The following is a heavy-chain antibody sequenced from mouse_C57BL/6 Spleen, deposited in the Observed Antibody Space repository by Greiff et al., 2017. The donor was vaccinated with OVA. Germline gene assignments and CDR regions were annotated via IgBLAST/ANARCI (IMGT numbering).Heavy chain of an antibody. V-gene: IGHV5-17*01. CDR1: GFTFSDYG. D-gene: IGHD1-1*01. CDR3: ARLGSGSSSYWYFDV. J-gene: IGHJ1*03. Sequence: DVQLQESGGGLVKPGGSLKLSCAASGFTFSDYGMHWVRQAPEKGLEWVAYISSGSSTIYYADTVKGRFTISRDNAKNTLFLQMTSLRSEDTAMYYCARLGSGSSSYWYFDVWGTGTTVTVSS. CDR2: ISSGSSTI.